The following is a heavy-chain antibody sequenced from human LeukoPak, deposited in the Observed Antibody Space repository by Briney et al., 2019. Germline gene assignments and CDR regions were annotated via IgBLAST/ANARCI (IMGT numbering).Heavy chain of an antibody. Sequence: PSETLSLTCAVYGGSFSAYYWSWIRQPPRKGLEWIAEINHSGSTNYNPSLRSRVTISVDTSKNQFSLKLSSVTAADTAVYYCARLYHDYSNYETSSYYFDYWGQGTLVTVSS. V-gene: IGHV4-34*01. D-gene: IGHD4-11*01. CDR2: INHSGST. CDR1: GGSFSAYY. CDR3: ARLYHDYSNYETSSYYFDY. J-gene: IGHJ4*02.